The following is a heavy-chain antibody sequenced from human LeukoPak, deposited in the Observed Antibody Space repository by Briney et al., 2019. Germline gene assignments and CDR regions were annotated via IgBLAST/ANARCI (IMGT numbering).Heavy chain of an antibody. CDR3: ASGPSGYHNT. CDR2: IYSGGST. V-gene: IGHV3-66*01. D-gene: IGHD5-12*01. CDR1: EFSVGSNY. J-gene: IGHJ4*02. Sequence: GGSLRLSCAASEFSVGSNYMTWVRQAPGKGLEWVSLIYSGGSTYYADSVKGRFTISRDNSKNTLYLQMNSLRAEDTAVYYCASGPSGYHNTGGQGTLVTVSS.